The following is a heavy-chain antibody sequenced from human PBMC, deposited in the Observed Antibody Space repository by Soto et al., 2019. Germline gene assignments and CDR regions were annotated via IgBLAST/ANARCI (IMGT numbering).Heavy chain of an antibody. CDR3: ARLRRDWGDAFDL. D-gene: IGHD3-16*01. V-gene: IGHV1-69*13. J-gene: IGHJ3*01. CDR2: IIPVFDKA. CDR1: GGSFGSSA. Sequence: SVKVSCKASGGSFGSSAISWVRQAPAQGLEWMGEIIPVFDKANYAQNFQSRLTITADETTGTVFMQLSSLRSEDTAVYFCARLRRDWGDAFDLWGLGTLVTVSS.